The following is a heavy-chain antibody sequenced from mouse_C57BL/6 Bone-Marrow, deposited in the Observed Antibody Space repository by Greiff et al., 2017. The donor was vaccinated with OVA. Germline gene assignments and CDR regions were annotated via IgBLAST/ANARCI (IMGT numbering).Heavy chain of an antibody. J-gene: IGHJ3*01. CDR2: IYPGSGST. CDR1: GYTFTSYW. Sequence: VQLQQPGAELVKPGASVTMSCKASGYTFTSYWITWVKQRPGQGLAWIGDIYPGSGSTNYNEKFKSKATLTVDTSSSTAYMQLSSLTSEDSAVYYCARSLYFAWFAYWGQGTLVTVSA. CDR3: ARSLYFAWFAY. V-gene: IGHV1-55*01.